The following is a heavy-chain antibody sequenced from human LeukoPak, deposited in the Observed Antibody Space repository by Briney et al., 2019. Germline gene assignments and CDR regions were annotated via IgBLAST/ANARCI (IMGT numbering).Heavy chain of an antibody. D-gene: IGHD6-13*01. J-gene: IGHJ5*02. CDR3: ARVSGSSSWYGWFDP. Sequence: SVKVSCKASGGTFSSYAISWVRQAPGQGLEWMGGIIPIFGTANYAQKFQGRVTMTRDTSTSTVYMELSSLRSEDTAVYYCARVSGSSSWYGWFDPWGQGTLVTVSS. CDR1: GGTFSSYA. CDR2: IIPIFGTA. V-gene: IGHV1-69*05.